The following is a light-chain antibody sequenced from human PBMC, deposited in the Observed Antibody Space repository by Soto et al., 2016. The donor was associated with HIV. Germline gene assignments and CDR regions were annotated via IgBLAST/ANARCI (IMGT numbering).Light chain of an antibody. J-gene: IGKJ1*01. Sequence: DIQMTQSPSSLSASIGDRVTITCQTSQDISNNLNWYQQKPGTAPKLLIYKASSLQSGVPSRFSGSGSGTEFTLTISSLQPEDFATYYCQHYNSYSGTFGQGTKVEIK. V-gene: IGKV1-5*03. CDR1: QDISNN. CDR2: KAS. CDR3: QHYNSYSGT.